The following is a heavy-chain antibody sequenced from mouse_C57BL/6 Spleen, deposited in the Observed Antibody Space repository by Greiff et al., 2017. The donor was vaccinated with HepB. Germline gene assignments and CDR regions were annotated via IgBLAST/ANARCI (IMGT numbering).Heavy chain of an antibody. CDR1: GFTFSSYT. J-gene: IGHJ3*01. CDR2: ISGGGGNT. D-gene: IGHD2-2*01. Sequence: EVQLVESGGGLVKPGGSLKLSCAASGFTFSSYTMSWVRQTPEKRLEWVATISGGGGNTYYPDSVKGRFTISRDNAKNTLYLQMSSLRSEDTALYYGARHGEGWLQAWFAYWGQGTLVTVSA. V-gene: IGHV5-9*01. CDR3: ARHGEGWLQAWFAY.